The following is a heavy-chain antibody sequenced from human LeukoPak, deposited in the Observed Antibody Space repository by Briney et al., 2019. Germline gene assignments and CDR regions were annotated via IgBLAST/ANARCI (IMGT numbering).Heavy chain of an antibody. CDR2: LRYDGTNE. D-gene: IGHD3-10*01. Sequence: GGSLRLSCAASGFTFSDYGMHWVRQAQGKGLEWVAFLRYDGTNEYYSDSVRGRFSISRDNSKNTVYLQMNRLRAEDTAVYYCAKDRISLGELLSSLEYWGQGILVTVSS. CDR3: AKDRISLGELLSSLEY. V-gene: IGHV3-30*02. J-gene: IGHJ4*02. CDR1: GFTFSDYG.